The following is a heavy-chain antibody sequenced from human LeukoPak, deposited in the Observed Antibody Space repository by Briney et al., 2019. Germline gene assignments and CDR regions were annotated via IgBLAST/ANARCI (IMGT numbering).Heavy chain of an antibody. D-gene: IGHD3-10*01. CDR1: GYDFISYG. CDR3: ARWPGGLSGTYYEPSTNWFDP. V-gene: IGHV1-18*01. Sequence: ASVKVSCKASGYDFISYGISWVRQAPGQGLEWMGWIGAYKGNTNYAQKFQGRVTLTTDTSTSTAYMELRSLRSDDTAVYYCARWPGGLSGTYYEPSTNWFDPWGQGALVTVSS. CDR2: IGAYKGNT. J-gene: IGHJ5*02.